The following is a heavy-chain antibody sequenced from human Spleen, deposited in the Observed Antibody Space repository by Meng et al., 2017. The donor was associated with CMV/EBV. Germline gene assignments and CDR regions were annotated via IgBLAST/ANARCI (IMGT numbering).Heavy chain of an antibody. D-gene: IGHD1-1*01. CDR3: ARGNAHAFDY. Sequence: GKSLKISCAASEFTFSSYWMHWVRQAPGKGLMWVSRINSDGSGTTYADSVKGRFTISRDNAKNTLYLQMNSLRAEDTAVYYCARGNAHAFDYWGQGTLVTVSS. CDR2: INSDGSGT. CDR1: EFTFSSYW. V-gene: IGHV3-74*01. J-gene: IGHJ4*02.